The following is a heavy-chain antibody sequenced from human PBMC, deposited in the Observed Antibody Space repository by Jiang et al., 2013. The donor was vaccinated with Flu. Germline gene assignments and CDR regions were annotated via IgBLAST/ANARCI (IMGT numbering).Heavy chain of an antibody. D-gene: IGHD3-9*01. CDR1: GYTFTSYY. V-gene: IGHV1-46*01. J-gene: IGHJ6*02. Sequence: VQLVESGAEVKKPGASVKVSCKASGYTFTSYYMHWVRQAPGQGLEWMGIINPSGGSTSYAQKFQGRVTMTRDTSTSTVYMELSSLRSEDTAVYYCARDKRLVLRYFDWLSSYGMDVWGQGTTVTVSS. CDR2: INPSGGST. CDR3: ARDKRLVLRYFDWLSSYGMDV.